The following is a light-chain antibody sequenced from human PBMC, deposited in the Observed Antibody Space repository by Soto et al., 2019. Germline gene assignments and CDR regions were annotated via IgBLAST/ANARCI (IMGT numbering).Light chain of an antibody. Sequence: QSALTQPASVSGSPGQSITISCTGTTSNVGGYNYVSWYQQHPGKAPKLMISEVSNRPSGVSHRFSGSKSGNTASLTISGLQTEDEGDYYCSSYTSSSTLVFGGGTKLTVL. J-gene: IGLJ3*02. CDR3: SSYTSSSTLV. CDR2: EVS. CDR1: TSNVGGYNY. V-gene: IGLV2-14*01.